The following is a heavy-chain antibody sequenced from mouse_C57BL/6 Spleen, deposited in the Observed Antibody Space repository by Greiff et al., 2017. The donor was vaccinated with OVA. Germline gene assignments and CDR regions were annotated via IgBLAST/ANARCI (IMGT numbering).Heavy chain of an antibody. CDR2: IDPSDSYT. CDR1: GYTFTSYW. CDR3: ARRYYGSSYDYAMDY. D-gene: IGHD1-1*01. Sequence: VKLQQPGAELVRPGTSVKLSCKASGYTFTSYWMHWVKQRPGQGLEWIGVIDPSDSYTNYNQKFKGKATLTVDTSSSTAYMQLSSLTSEDSAVYYCARRYYGSSYDYAMDYWGQGTSVTVSS. V-gene: IGHV1-59*01. J-gene: IGHJ4*01.